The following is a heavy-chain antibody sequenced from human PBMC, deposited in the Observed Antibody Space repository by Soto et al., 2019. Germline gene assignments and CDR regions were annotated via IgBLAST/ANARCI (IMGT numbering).Heavy chain of an antibody. D-gene: IGHD2-15*01. CDR2: ISGSGGST. J-gene: IGHJ5*02. CDR1: GFTFGSYA. CDR3: AKDARGDGSCCGWSDP. Sequence: GGSLRLSCAASGFTFGSYAMTWVRQAPGKGLEWVSTISGSGGSTYYADSVKGRFTISRDNSKNTLYLQINSLRAEDTAVYYCAKDARGDGSCCGWSDPWGQGTLVTVSS. V-gene: IGHV3-23*01.